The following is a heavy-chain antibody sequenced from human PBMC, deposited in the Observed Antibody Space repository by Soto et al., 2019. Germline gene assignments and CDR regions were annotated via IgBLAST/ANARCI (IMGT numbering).Heavy chain of an antibody. CDR3: ARWFGDY. Sequence: QVQLQESGPGLVKPSQTLSLTCTVTGGSISSRGYHWSWIRQPPGKALEWIGYIYYSGSTYYNPFLKRRVTISVDTSKTQFSLKLSSVTAADTAVYYCARWFGDYWGQGTLVTVSS. D-gene: IGHD3-16*01. V-gene: IGHV4-31*03. J-gene: IGHJ4*02. CDR1: GGSISSRGYH. CDR2: IYYSGST.